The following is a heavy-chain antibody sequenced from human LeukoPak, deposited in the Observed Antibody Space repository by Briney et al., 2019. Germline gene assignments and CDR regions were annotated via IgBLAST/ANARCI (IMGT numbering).Heavy chain of an antibody. J-gene: IGHJ6*03. CDR2: ISGSGGST. Sequence: GGSLRLSCAASGFTFSSYAMSWVRQAPGKGLEWVSAISGSGGSTYYADSVKGRSTISRDNAKNSLYLQMNSLRAEDTAVYYCARDPPGSTQGDYYYYYYMDVWGKGTTVTVSS. CDR3: ARDPPGSTQGDYYYYYYMDV. CDR1: GFTFSSYA. D-gene: IGHD6-13*01. V-gene: IGHV3-23*01.